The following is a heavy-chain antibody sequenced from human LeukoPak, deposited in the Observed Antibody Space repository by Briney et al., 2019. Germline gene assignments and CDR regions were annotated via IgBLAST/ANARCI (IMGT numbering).Heavy chain of an antibody. V-gene: IGHV1-18*01. CDR3: ARAFPPRWSSRGFDP. D-gene: IGHD4-23*01. CDR2: ISPYNDNT. Sequence: ASVKVSCKASSYTFTNYGFSWVRQAPGQGLEWMGWISPYNDNTNYAQKFQGRVTMTRDTSISTAYMELSRLRSDDTAVYYCARAFPPRWSSRGFDPWGQGTLVTVSS. J-gene: IGHJ5*02. CDR1: SYTFTNYG.